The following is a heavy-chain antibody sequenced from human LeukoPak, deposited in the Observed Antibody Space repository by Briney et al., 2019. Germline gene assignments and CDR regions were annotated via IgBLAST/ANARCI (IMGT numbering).Heavy chain of an antibody. CDR2: ISYSGTT. CDR1: GGSISSRDYS. D-gene: IGHD3-10*01. J-gene: IGHJ4*02. Sequence: PSETLSLTCTVSGGSISSRDYSWGWIRQPPGKGLEWIGTISYSGTTYSNPSLESRVTISVDPSKTEFSLKLRSVTAADTAVYYCGRRSSSVLRGVSYYFDYWGQGALVTVSS. CDR3: GRRSSSVLRGVSYYFDY. V-gene: IGHV4-39*01.